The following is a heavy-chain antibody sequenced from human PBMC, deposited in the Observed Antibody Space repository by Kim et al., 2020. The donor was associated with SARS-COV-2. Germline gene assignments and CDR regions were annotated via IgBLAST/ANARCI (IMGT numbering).Heavy chain of an antibody. CDR3: ARSFVLMVYMDV. J-gene: IGHJ6*02. CDR1: GYSFTSYW. V-gene: IGHV5-10-1*01. Sequence: GESLKISCKGSGYSFTSYWISWVRQMPGKGLEWMGRIDPSDSYTNYSPSFQDHVTISADKSISTAYLQWSSLKASDTAMYYCARSFVLMVYMDVWGQGTTVTVSS. D-gene: IGHD2-8*01. CDR2: IDPSDSYT.